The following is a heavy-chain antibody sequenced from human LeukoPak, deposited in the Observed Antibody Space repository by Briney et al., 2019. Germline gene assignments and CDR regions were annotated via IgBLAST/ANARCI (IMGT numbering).Heavy chain of an antibody. V-gene: IGHV3-23*01. D-gene: IGHD5-18*01. J-gene: IGHJ4*02. CDR3: ARDLAYSRLDY. Sequence: GGSLRLSCAASGFTFNNYGMGWVRQTPGKGLEWVATIGTSGANTYHADSVKGRFTISRDNAENSLYLQMNSLRVEDTAFYYCARDLAYSRLDYWGQGMLVTVSS. CDR2: IGTSGANT. CDR1: GFTFNNYG.